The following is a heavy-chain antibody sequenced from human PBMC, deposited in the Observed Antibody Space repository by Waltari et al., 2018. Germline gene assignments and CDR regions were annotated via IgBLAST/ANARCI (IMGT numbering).Heavy chain of an antibody. CDR1: GFTLGPYW. V-gene: IGHV3-7*01. D-gene: IGHD1-20*01. CDR2: INQDGSDK. Sequence: EVQLVESGGGLVQPGGSLSLSCAASGFTLGPYWMTWVRQAPGKGLEWVANINQDGSDKNYVDSVKGRFTISRDNARNSLYLQMNSLRAEDTAVYYCARHNGNYYYAMDVWGQGTTVTVSS. J-gene: IGHJ6*02. CDR3: ARHNGNYYYAMDV.